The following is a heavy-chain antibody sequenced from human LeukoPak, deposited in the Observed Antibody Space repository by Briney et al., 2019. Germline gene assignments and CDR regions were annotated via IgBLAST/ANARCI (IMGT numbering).Heavy chain of an antibody. D-gene: IGHD3-22*01. V-gene: IGHV1-18*01. Sequence: ASVKVSCKASGYTFISYGISWVRQAPGQGLEWMGWISVYNGNTSYAQKLQGRVTMTTDTSTSTAYMELRSLRSDDTAMYYCARVFDSSGYDFDYWGQGTLVTVSS. CDR3: ARVFDSSGYDFDY. CDR2: ISVYNGNT. J-gene: IGHJ4*02. CDR1: GYTFISYG.